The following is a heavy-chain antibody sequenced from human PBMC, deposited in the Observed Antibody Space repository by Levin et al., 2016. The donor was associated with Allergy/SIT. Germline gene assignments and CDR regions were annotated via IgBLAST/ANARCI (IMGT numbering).Heavy chain of an antibody. Sequence: WVRQAPGQGLERMGIISPSGGSTSYAQKFQGRVTMTRDTSTSTVYMELSSLRSEDTAVYYCARFPIRYFDWLLHNAFDIWGQGTMVTVSS. CDR3: ARFPIRYFDWLLHNAFDI. CDR2: ISPSGGST. J-gene: IGHJ3*02. V-gene: IGHV1-46*01. D-gene: IGHD3-9*01.